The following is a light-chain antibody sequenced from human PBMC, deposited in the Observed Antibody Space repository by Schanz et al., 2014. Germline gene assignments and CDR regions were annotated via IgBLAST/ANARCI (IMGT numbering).Light chain of an antibody. V-gene: IGKV3-15*01. CDR1: QTVSSS. Sequence: EIVMTQSPGTLSVSPGERATLSCRASQTVSSSLAWYQQKPGQATRLLIYGASIRATGIPARFSGSGSGTEFTLNSSSRQSEDFAVYYCQHYDSAPLTFGGGTRVEIK. J-gene: IGKJ4*01. CDR2: GAS. CDR3: QHYDSAPLT.